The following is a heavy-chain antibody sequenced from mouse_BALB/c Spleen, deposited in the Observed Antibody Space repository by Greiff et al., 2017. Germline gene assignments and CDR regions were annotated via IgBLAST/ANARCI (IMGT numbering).Heavy chain of an antibody. Sequence: EVKLVESGGGLVKPGGSLKLSCAASGFTFSDYYMYWVRQTPEKRLEWVATISDGGSYTYYPDSVKGRFTISRDNAKNNLYLQMSSLRSEDTAMYYCARFSMITNGYYFDYWGQGTTLTVSS. CDR3: ARFSMITNGYYFDY. V-gene: IGHV5-4*02. CDR1: GFTFSDYY. J-gene: IGHJ2*01. CDR2: ISDGGSYT. D-gene: IGHD2-4*01.